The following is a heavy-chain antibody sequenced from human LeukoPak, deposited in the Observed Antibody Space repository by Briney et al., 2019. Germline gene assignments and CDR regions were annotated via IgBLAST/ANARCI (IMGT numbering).Heavy chain of an antibody. D-gene: IGHD6-19*01. J-gene: IGHJ4*02. V-gene: IGHV3-48*03. Sequence: GGSLRLSCAASGFSFDTYEMNWVRQAPGKGLEWISYIASSGATIHYADSVQGRFTIYRNNARNSLYLQMDSLRVEDTAVYYCARGGWHYVFNYWGQGALVTVSS. CDR2: IASSGATI. CDR3: ARGGWHYVFNY. CDR1: GFSFDTYE.